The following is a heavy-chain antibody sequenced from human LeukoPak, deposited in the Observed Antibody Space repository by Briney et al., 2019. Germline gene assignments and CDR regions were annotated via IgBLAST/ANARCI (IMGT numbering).Heavy chain of an antibody. CDR2: IYYSGST. V-gene: IGHV4-59*01. Sequence: PSETLSLTCTVSYGSISSYYWSWIRQPPGKGLEWIGYIYYSGSTSYNPSLKSRVTISVDTSMNQFSLKLSSVTAADTAVYYCAREASSSWYNFDYWGQGTLVTVSS. CDR3: AREASSSWYNFDY. D-gene: IGHD6-13*01. J-gene: IGHJ4*02. CDR1: YGSISSYY.